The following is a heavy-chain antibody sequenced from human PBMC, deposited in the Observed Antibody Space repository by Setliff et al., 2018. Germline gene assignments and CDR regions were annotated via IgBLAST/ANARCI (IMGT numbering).Heavy chain of an antibody. CDR3: AREVVGAPSAFDI. CDR2: ISRGGNTI. D-gene: IGHD1-26*01. J-gene: IGHJ3*02. V-gene: IGHV3-48*03. CDR1: GFIFRSYE. Sequence: GGSLRLSCAASGFIFRSYEMNWVRQAPGKGLEWVSYISRGGNTIYYADSVKGRFTISRDNARDSLFLQMNTLRAEDTAVYYCAREVVGAPSAFDIWGQGTMVTVSS.